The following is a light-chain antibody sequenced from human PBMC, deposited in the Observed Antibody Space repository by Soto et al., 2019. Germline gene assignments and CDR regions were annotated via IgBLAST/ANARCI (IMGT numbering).Light chain of an antibody. J-gene: IGLJ3*02. CDR3: SSYAGSNNWV. CDR1: SSDVGGYNY. CDR2: EVS. V-gene: IGLV2-8*01. Sequence: QSALTQPPSASGSPGQSVTISCTGTSSDVGGYNYVSWYRQHPGKAPKLMIYEVSKRPSGVPDRFSGSNSDNPASLTVSGLQAEDEADYYCSSYAGSNNWVFGGGTKLTVL.